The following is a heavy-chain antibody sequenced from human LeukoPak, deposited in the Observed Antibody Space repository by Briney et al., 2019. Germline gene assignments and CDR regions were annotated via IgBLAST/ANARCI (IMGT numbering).Heavy chain of an antibody. CDR2: INHSGST. CDR1: GGSFSGYY. Sequence: PSETLSLTCAAYGGSFSGYYRSWIREPPGKGLEWVGEINHSGSTNYNPSLKSRDTISVDTSKNQFSLKLSSVTAADTAVYYCARLYSSSFLLPWGQGTLVTVSS. V-gene: IGHV4-34*01. J-gene: IGHJ5*02. CDR3: ARLYSSSFLLP. D-gene: IGHD6-6*01.